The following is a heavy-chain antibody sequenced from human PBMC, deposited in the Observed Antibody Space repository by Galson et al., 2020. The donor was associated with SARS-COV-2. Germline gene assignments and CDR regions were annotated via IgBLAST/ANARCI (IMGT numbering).Heavy chain of an antibody. J-gene: IGHJ5*02. CDR2: IYYSGST. D-gene: IGHD3-22*01. Sequence: SETLSLTCTVSGGSISSESYYWGWIRQPPGKGLEWIGSIYYSGSTYYNPSLKSRVTISVDTSKNQFSLKLSSVTAADTAIYYCAREGYDNSGYYPNWFDPWGQGTLVTVFS. CDR3: AREGYDNSGYYPNWFDP. CDR1: GGSISSESYY. V-gene: IGHV4-39*07.